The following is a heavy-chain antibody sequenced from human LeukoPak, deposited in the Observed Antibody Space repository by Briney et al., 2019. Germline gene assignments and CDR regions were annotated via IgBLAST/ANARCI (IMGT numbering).Heavy chain of an antibody. Sequence: SVKVSCKASGGTFSSYAISWVRQAPGQGLEWMGGIIPIFGTANYAQKFQGRVTITADKSTSTAYMELSSLRSEDTAVYYCAREYYYDSSGSGSNWFDPWGQGTLVTVSS. CDR3: AREYYYDSSGSGSNWFDP. J-gene: IGHJ5*02. D-gene: IGHD3-22*01. CDR1: GGTFSSYA. V-gene: IGHV1-69*06. CDR2: IIPIFGTA.